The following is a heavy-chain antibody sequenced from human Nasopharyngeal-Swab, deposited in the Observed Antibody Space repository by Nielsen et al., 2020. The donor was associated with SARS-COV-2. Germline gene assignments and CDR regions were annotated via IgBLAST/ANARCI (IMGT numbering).Heavy chain of an antibody. D-gene: IGHD6-13*01. CDR1: GLTFSNYC. CDR3: ASERTPLAATGTLDY. V-gene: IGHV3-48*02. CDR2: ISDSSTI. J-gene: IGHJ4*02. Sequence: GGSLRLSCAASGLTFSNYCMNWVRQAPGKGLEWISYISDSSTIYYADSVKGRFTISRDNAKNSLYLQMNSLRDEDTAVYYCASERTPLAATGTLDYWGQGTLVTVSS.